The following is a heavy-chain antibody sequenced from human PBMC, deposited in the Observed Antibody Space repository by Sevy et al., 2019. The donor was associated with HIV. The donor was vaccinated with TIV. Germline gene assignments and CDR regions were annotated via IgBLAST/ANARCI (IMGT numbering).Heavy chain of an antibody. D-gene: IGHD6-19*01. CDR1: GLNFSNYW. CDR2: IKEDGSEK. CDR3: ATGAGL. V-gene: IGHV3-7*01. J-gene: IGHJ4*02. Sequence: GGSLRLSCVVSGLNFSNYWMTWVRQAPGKGLEWVANIKEDGSEKYYLISVKDRFTISRDNAKNSLFLQMNSLRVDDTGVYYCATGAGLWGQGTLVTVSS.